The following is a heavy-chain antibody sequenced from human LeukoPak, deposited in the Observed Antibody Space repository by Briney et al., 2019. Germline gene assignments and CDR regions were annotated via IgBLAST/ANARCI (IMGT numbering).Heavy chain of an antibody. CDR2: IYYSGST. Sequence: SETLSLTCTVSGGSISSYYWSWIWQPPGKGLEWIGYIYYSGSTNYNPSLKSRVTISVDTSKNQFSLKLSSVTAADPAVYYCARVRGYCSSTSCYPPYYFDYWGQGTLVTVSS. CDR1: GGSISSYY. D-gene: IGHD2-2*01. J-gene: IGHJ4*02. V-gene: IGHV4-59*01. CDR3: ARVRGYCSSTSCYPPYYFDY.